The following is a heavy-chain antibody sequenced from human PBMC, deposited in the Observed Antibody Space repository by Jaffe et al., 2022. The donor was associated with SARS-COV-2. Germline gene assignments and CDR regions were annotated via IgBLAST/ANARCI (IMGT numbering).Heavy chain of an antibody. CDR3: ARGWESSTVGWYFEEVYGMDV. J-gene: IGHJ6*02. Sequence: QVQLVQSGAEVKKPGASVKVSCKASGYTFTSYAMHWVRQAPGQRLEWMGWINAGNGNTKYSQKFQGRVTITRDTSASTAYMELSSLRSEDTAVYYCARGWESSTVGWYFEEVYGMDVWGQGTTVTVSS. D-gene: IGHD3-9*01. CDR1: GYTFTSYA. CDR2: INAGNGNT. V-gene: IGHV1-3*01.